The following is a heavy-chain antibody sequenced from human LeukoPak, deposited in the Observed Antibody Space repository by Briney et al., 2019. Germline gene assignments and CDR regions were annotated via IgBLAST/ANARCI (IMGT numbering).Heavy chain of an antibody. D-gene: IGHD3-3*01. CDR3: ARAQRITIFGGRSPLAY. Sequence: ASVKVSCKASGYTFTSYDINWVRRATGQGLEWMGWMNPNSGNTGYAQKFQGRVTMTRNTSISTAYMELSSLRSEDTAVYYCARAQRITIFGGRSPLAYWGQGTLVTVSS. J-gene: IGHJ4*02. CDR1: GYTFTSYD. V-gene: IGHV1-8*01. CDR2: MNPNSGNT.